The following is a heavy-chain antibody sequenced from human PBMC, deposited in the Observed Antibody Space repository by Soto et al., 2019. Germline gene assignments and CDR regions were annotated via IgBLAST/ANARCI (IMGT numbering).Heavy chain of an antibody. J-gene: IGHJ4*02. CDR2: ISYDGSNK. D-gene: IGHD5-18*01. CDR1: GFTFSSYG. Sequence: QVQLVESGGGVVQPGRSLRLSCAASGFTFSSYGMHWVRQAPGKGLEWVAVISYDGSNKYYADSVKGRFTISRDNSKNTLYLQMNSLRAEDTAVYYCAKDPDTAMVPPHTDFDYWGQGTLVTVSS. CDR3: AKDPDTAMVPPHTDFDY. V-gene: IGHV3-30*18.